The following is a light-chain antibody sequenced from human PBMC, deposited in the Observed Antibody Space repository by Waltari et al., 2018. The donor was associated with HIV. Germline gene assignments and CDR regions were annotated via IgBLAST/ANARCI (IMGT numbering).Light chain of an antibody. CDR3: QQYNNWWT. CDR1: QSVRSN. V-gene: IGKV3-15*01. J-gene: IGKJ1*01. CDR2: DTS. Sequence: EIMMTQSPATLSVSPGESATLSCRASQSVRSNLAWYQQKPGQAPRLLIYDTSTRATGIPARFSGSGSGTEFSLTISSLQSEDFALYYCQQYNNWWTFGQGTKVEIK.